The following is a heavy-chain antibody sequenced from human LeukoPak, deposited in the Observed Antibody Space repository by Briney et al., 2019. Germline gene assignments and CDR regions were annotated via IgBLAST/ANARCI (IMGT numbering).Heavy chain of an antibody. J-gene: IGHJ6*03. V-gene: IGHV4-59*01. Sequence: SETLSLTCTVSGGSISSYYWSWIRQPPGKGLEWIGYIYYSGSANYNPSPKSRVTISVDTSKNQFSLKLSSVTAADTAVYYCAREGSRRLYMDVWGRGTTVTVSS. CDR3: AREGSRRLYMDV. CDR1: GGSISSYY. D-gene: IGHD6-25*01. CDR2: IYYSGSA.